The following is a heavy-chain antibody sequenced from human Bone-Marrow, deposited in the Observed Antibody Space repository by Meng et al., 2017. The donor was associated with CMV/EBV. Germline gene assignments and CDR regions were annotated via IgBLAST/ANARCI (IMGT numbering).Heavy chain of an antibody. CDR3: AGGRLAVAPYTWFDP. CDR2: IFPILGIA. J-gene: IGHJ5*02. CDR1: GGTFSSYA. D-gene: IGHD6-19*01. Sequence: SVKVSCKASGGTFSSYAISWVRQAPGQGLEWMGGIFPILGIANYAQKFQGRVTITADKSTSTAYMELSSLRSEDTAVYYWAGGRLAVAPYTWFDPWGQGTLVTVSS. V-gene: IGHV1-69*10.